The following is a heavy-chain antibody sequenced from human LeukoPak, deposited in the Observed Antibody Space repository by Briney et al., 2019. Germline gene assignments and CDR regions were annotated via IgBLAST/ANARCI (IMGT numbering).Heavy chain of an antibody. CDR3: ARGYSSGETFIY. CDR2: MNPNSGNT. V-gene: IGHV1-8*03. D-gene: IGHD6-19*01. CDR1: GYTFTSYD. J-gene: IGHJ4*02. Sequence: ASVKVSCKASGYTFTSYDINWVRQATGQGLEWMGWMNPNSGNTGYAQKFQGRVTITRNTSISTAYMELSSLRSEDTAVYYCARGYSSGETFIYWGQGTLVTVSS.